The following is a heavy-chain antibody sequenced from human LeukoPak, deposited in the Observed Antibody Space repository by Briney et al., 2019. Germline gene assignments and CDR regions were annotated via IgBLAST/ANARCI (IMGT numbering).Heavy chain of an antibody. CDR1: GFTFSSYA. V-gene: IGHV3-23*01. CDR3: AKDPPYSSSWYEGFDY. J-gene: IGHJ4*02. Sequence: GGSLRLSCAASGFTFSSYAMSWVRQAPGKGLEWVPVISGSGGSTYYADSVKGRFTISRDNSKNTLYLQMNSLRAEDTAVYYCAKDPPYSSSWYEGFDYWGQGTLVTVSS. D-gene: IGHD6-13*01. CDR2: ISGSGGST.